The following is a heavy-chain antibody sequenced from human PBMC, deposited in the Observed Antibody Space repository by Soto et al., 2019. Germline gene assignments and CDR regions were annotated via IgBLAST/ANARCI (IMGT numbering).Heavy chain of an antibody. CDR2: FDPEDGET. V-gene: IGHV1-24*01. CDR3: ATLPLYYYDSSGYYADY. CDR1: GYTLTELS. J-gene: IGHJ4*02. Sequence: VASVKVSCKVSGYTLTELSMHWVRQAPGKGLEWMGGFDPEDGETIYAQKFQGRVTMTEDTSTDTAYMELSSLRSEDTAVYYCATLPLYYYDSSGYYADYWGQGTLVTVSS. D-gene: IGHD3-22*01.